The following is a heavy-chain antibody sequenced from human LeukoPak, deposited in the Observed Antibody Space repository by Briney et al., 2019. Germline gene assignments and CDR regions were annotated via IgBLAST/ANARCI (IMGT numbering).Heavy chain of an antibody. CDR2: IYSGGST. Sequence: GGSLRLSCAASGFTVSSNYMSWVRQAPGKGLEWVSVIYSGGSTYYADSVKGRFTISRDNSKNTLYLQMNSLRAEDTAVYYCANGRVSFGGVIVPAFDYWGQGTLVTVSS. CDR1: GFTVSSNY. D-gene: IGHD3-16*02. V-gene: IGHV3-53*01. CDR3: ANGRVSFGGVIVPAFDY. J-gene: IGHJ4*02.